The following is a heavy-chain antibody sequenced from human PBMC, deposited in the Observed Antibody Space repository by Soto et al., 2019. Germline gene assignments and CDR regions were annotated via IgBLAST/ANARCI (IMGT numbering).Heavy chain of an antibody. J-gene: IGHJ6*02. CDR1: GYTFTSYA. Sequence: QVQLVQSGAEEKKPGASVKVSCKASGYTFTSYAMHWVRQAPGQRLEWMGWLNAGNGNTKYSQKFQGRVTITRNTSASTAYMERISLRTEDTAVYYWARAPSYYGMDVWGQGTTVTVS. CDR2: LNAGNGNT. V-gene: IGHV1-3*05. CDR3: ARAPSYYGMDV.